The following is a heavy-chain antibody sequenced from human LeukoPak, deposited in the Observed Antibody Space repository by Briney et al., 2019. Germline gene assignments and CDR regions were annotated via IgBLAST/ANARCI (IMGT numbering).Heavy chain of an antibody. D-gene: IGHD3-22*01. J-gene: IGHJ4*02. CDR1: GFAVSTNY. Sequence: GGSLRLSCVVSGFAVSTNYMSWVRQAPGKGLDWVSIIYSGGTTNYADSVKGRFTISRDNSKNTLYLQLNSLRAEDTAVYYCARDRTYGSSGYYFDYWGQGTLVTVSS. CDR2: IYSGGTT. V-gene: IGHV3-66*01. CDR3: ARDRTYGSSGYYFDY.